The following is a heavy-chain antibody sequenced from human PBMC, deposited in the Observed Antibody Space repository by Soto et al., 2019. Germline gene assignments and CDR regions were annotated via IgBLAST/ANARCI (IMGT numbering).Heavy chain of an antibody. CDR3: ASDSYNESNVGYFDL. CDR1: RGSISSSHW. CDR2: IDHTGIT. J-gene: IGHJ2*01. Sequence: QVQLQESGPGLVKPSGTLSLTCAVSRGSISSSHWWSWVRQSPWKGLEWIGAIDHTGITNYSPSLKCRVTMSVDKSKHQFSLKLSSVTAADTAVYYCASDSYNESNVGYFDLWGRGTLVSVSS. D-gene: IGHD1-1*01. V-gene: IGHV4-4*02.